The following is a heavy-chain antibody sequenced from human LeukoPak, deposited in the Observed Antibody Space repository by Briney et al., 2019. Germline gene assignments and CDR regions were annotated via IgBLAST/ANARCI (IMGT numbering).Heavy chain of an antibody. V-gene: IGHV4-59*02. D-gene: IGHD2/OR15-2a*01. CDR2: LSYTGKT. Sequence: SETLSLTCVVSGASVSSSHWNRIRQLPGKGLEWIGCLSYTGKTDYNPSLTSRVTISLDSSKNQVSLKLRSVTAADTAVYYCSEGYFEPFDHWGQGTLVTVSS. J-gene: IGHJ4*02. CDR1: GASVSSSH. CDR3: SEGYFEPFDH.